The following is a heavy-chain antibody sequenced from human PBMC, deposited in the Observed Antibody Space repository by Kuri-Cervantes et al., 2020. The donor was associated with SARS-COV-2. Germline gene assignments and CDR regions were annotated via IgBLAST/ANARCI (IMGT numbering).Heavy chain of an antibody. CDR3: ARDQYDFWSGYSLDY. V-gene: IGHV3-48*04. D-gene: IGHD3-3*01. CDR2: ISSSGSTI. CDR1: GFTFSSYA. Sequence: GESLKISCAASGFTFSSYAMSWVRQAPGKGLEWVSYISSSGSTIYYADSVKGRFTISRDNAKNSLYLQMNSLRAEDTAVYYCARDQYDFWSGYSLDYWGQGTLVTVSS. J-gene: IGHJ4*02.